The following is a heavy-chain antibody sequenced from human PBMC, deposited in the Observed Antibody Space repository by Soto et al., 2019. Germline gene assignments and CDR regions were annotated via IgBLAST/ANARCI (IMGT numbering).Heavy chain of an antibody. D-gene: IGHD7-27*01. CDR1: GYTFTSYY. CDR2: INPSGGST. J-gene: IGHJ4*02. CDR3: ARAFNLTGISFDY. V-gene: IGHV1-46*01. Sequence: GPPVKVSCKASGYTFTSYYMHWVRQAPGQGLERMGIINPSGGSTSYAQKFQGRVTMTRDTSTSTVYMELSSLRSEDTAVYYCARAFNLTGISFDYWGQGTLVTVSS.